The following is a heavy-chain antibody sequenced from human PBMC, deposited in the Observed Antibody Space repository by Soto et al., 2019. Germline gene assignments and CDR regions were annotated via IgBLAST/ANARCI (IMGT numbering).Heavy chain of an antibody. CDR1: GGSISSYY. V-gene: IGHV4-59*08. CDR3: ARHNYGSGSTYFDY. CDR2: IYYSGST. J-gene: IGHJ4*02. Sequence: QVQLQESGPGLVKPSETLSLTCTVTGGSISSYYWSWIRQPPGKGLEWIGYIYYSGSTNYNPSLKSRVTISVDTSKNQFSLKLNSMTAADTAVYYCARHNYGSGSTYFDYGGQGTLVTVSS. D-gene: IGHD3-10*01.